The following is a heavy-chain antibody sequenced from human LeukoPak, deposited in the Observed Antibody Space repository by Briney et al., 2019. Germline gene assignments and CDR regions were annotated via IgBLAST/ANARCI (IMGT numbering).Heavy chain of an antibody. D-gene: IGHD4-17*01. J-gene: IGHJ4*02. CDR2: INPNSGGT. CDR1: GYTFTGYY. Sequence: GASVKDSCKASGYTFTGYYMDWVRQAPGQGLEWMGWINPNSGGTNYAQKFQGRVTMTRDTSISTAYMELSRLRSDDTAVYYCARDPGRYDYGDYDYYFDYWGQGTLVTVSS. CDR3: ARDPGRYDYGDYDYYFDY. V-gene: IGHV1-2*02.